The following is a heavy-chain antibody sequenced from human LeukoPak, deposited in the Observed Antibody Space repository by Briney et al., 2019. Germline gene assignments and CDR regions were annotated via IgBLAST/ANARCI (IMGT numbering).Heavy chain of an antibody. V-gene: IGHV4-30-2*01. CDR2: IYHSGST. J-gene: IGHJ3*02. D-gene: IGHD4-23*01. CDR1: GGSISSGGYY. CDR3: ARDSNDDYGGQAPAFDI. Sequence: PSQTLSLTCTVSGGSISSGGYYWSWIRQPPGKGLEWIGYIYHSGSTYHNPSLKSRVTISVDRSKNQFSLKLSSVTAADTAVYYCARDSNDDYGGQAPAFDIWGQGTMVTVSS.